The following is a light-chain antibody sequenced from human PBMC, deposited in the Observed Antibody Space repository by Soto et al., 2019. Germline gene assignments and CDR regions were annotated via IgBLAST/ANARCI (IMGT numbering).Light chain of an antibody. J-gene: IGLJ3*02. CDR2: EAT. Sequence: QSALTQPASVSGSPGQSVTISCTGTSSDVGNYNHVSWYQQHPGKAPKLMIYEATQRPSGVSNRFSASKSGNTASLTNSGLQAEDESDYYCCSYAGSQTWVFGGGTKVNV. V-gene: IGLV2-23*01. CDR1: SSDVGNYNH. CDR3: CSYAGSQTWV.